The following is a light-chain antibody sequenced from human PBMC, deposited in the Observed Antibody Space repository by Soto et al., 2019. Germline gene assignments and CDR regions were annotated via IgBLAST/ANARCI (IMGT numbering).Light chain of an antibody. J-gene: IGKJ1*01. Sequence: EIVMTQSPATLSVSPGERATLSCRASQSVSSNLAWYQQKPGQAPRLLIYGASTRATGIPARFSGSGSGTEFTITISRLQSEDFAFYYCQQYNNWPWTFGQGTKVEIK. V-gene: IGKV3-15*01. CDR1: QSVSSN. CDR2: GAS. CDR3: QQYNNWPWT.